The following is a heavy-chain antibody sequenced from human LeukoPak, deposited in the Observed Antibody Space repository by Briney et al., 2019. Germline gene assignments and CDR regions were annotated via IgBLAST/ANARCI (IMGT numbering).Heavy chain of an antibody. CDR1: GYTFTGYY. Sequence: ASVKVSCKASGYTFTGYYMHWVRQAPGQGLEWMGWINPNSGGTNYAQKFRGRVTMTRDTSISTAYMELSRLRSDDTAVYYCARDQRITIFGDTSWFDPWGQGTLVTVSS. D-gene: IGHD3-3*01. J-gene: IGHJ5*02. CDR3: ARDQRITIFGDTSWFDP. CDR2: INPNSGGT. V-gene: IGHV1-2*02.